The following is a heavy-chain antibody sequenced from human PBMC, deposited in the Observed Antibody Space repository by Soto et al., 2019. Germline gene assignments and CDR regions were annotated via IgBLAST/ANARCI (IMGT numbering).Heavy chain of an antibody. D-gene: IGHD2-15*01. V-gene: IGHV1-2*04. J-gene: IGHJ6*02. CDR1: GFTFTTYA. CDR2: INPNSGGT. CDR3: ARELCSGGSCYSLDTRGDYYYYGMDV. Sequence: ASVKVSCKASGFTFTTYAIHWVRQAPGQRLEWMGWINPNSGGTNYAQKFQGWVTMTRDTSISTAYMELSRLRSDDTAVYYCARELCSGGSCYSLDTRGDYYYYGMDVWGQGTTVTVSS.